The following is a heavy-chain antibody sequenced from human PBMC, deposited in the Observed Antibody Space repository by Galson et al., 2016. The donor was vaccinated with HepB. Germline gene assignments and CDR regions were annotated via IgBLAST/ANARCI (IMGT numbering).Heavy chain of an antibody. CDR2: IYYSGST. CDR1: GGSISSYY. V-gene: IGHV4-59*01. J-gene: IGHJ5*01. Sequence: SETLSLTCTVSGGSISSYYWSWIRQPPGKGLEWIGYIYYSGSTNYNPSLKSRVTISVDTSKNQFSLKLSSVTAADTAVYYCARSLLGYCSSTRCHGAWFDSWGQGTLVTVSS. CDR3: ARSLLGYCSSTRCHGAWFDS. D-gene: IGHD2-2*01.